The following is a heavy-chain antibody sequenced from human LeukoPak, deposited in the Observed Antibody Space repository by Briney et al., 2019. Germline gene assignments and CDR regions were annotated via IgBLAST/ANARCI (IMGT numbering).Heavy chain of an antibody. CDR2: ISGSSDTL. V-gene: IGHV3-48*04. D-gene: IGHD3-22*01. J-gene: IGHJ4*02. CDR1: GFTFSSYA. CDR3: ARAPPYDSSGLLDY. Sequence: GGSLRLSCAASGFTFSSYAMHWVRQAPGKGLEWVSYISGSSDTLYYIDSVEGRFAISRDNAKNSLYLQMNTLRAEDTAVYYCARAPPYDSSGLLDYWGQGTLVTVSS.